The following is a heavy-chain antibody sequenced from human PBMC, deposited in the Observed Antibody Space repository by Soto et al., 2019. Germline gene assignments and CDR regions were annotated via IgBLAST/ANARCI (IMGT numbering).Heavy chain of an antibody. CDR2: INPNSGGT. D-gene: IGHD4-17*01. Sequence: QVQLVQSGAEVKKPGASVKVSCKASGYTFTGYYMHWVRQAPGQGLEWMGWINPNSGGTNYAQKFQGWVTMTRDASISTAYMELSRLRSDDTAVYYCARESMTTVTYGFDYWGQGTLVTVSS. V-gene: IGHV1-2*04. CDR3: ARESMTTVTYGFDY. J-gene: IGHJ4*02. CDR1: GYTFTGYY.